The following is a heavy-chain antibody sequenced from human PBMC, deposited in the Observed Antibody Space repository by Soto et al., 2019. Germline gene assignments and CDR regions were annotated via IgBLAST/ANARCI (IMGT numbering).Heavy chain of an antibody. CDR2: MKPDGSEK. CDR3: ARDDGARSVNY. CDR1: GFTFSSYW. D-gene: IGHD3-3*01. J-gene: IGHJ4*02. Sequence: PGGSLRLSCAASGFTFSSYWMSWVRQAPGKGLEWVANMKPDGSEKDYVDSVEGRFTISRDNARNSLYLQMNSLRAEDTAVYYCARDDGARSVNYWGQGTLVTVS. V-gene: IGHV3-7*05.